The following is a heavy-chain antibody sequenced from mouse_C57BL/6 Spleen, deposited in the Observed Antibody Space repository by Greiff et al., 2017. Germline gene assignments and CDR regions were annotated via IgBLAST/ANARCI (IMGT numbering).Heavy chain of an antibody. J-gene: IGHJ1*03. V-gene: IGHV10-1*01. Sequence: EVKLVESGGGLVQPKGSLKLSCAASGFSFNTYAMNWVRQAPGQGVEWVARIRSKSNNYATYYADSVKDRFTISRDDSESMLYLQMNNLKTEDTAMYCCVRSLRYYVYFDVWGTGTTVTVSS. CDR1: GFSFNTYA. CDR2: IRSKSNNYAT. D-gene: IGHD1-1*01. CDR3: VRSLRYYVYFDV.